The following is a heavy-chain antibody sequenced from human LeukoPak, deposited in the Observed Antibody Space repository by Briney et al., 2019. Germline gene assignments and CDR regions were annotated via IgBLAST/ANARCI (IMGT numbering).Heavy chain of an antibody. CDR3: ASSAFSSSGWYGDY. CDR2: IYSGGST. V-gene: IGHV3-53*01. CDR1: GFTVSSNY. Sequence: GGSLRLSCAASGFTVSSNYMSWVRQAPGKGLEWVSVIYSGGSTYYADSVKGRFTISRDNSKNTLYLQMNSLRAEDTAVYYCASSAFSSSGWYGDYWGQGILVTVSS. D-gene: IGHD6-19*01. J-gene: IGHJ4*02.